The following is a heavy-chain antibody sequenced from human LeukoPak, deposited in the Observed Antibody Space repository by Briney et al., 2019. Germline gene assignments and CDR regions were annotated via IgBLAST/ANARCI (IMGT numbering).Heavy chain of an antibody. CDR1: GGSISSYY. D-gene: IGHD5-24*01. J-gene: IGHJ4*02. Sequence: SETLPLTCTVSGGSISSYYWSWIRQPPGKGLEWIGYIYYSGSTNYNPSLKSRVTISVDTSKNQFSLKLSSVTAADTAVYYCARGRDDYNFAYCGQGTLVTVSS. V-gene: IGHV4-59*01. CDR2: IYYSGST. CDR3: ARGRDDYNFAY.